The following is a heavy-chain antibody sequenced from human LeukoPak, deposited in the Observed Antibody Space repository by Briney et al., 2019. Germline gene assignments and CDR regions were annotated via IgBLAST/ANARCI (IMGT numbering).Heavy chain of an antibody. CDR2: ICAYNGNT. Sequence: AAVTVSCMPSGYTFTSYGISWVRQAPGQGLEGMGLICAYNGNTNYAQKLQGRVTMTTDTSTSTAYMELRSLRSDDTAVYYCARGGGGHCSSTSCPTPDYWGQGTLVTVSS. CDR1: GYTFTSYG. CDR3: ARGGGGHCSSTSCPTPDY. D-gene: IGHD2-2*01. J-gene: IGHJ4*02. V-gene: IGHV1-18*04.